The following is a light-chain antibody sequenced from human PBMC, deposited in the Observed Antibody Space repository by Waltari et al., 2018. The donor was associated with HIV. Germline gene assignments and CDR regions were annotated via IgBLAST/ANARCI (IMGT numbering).Light chain of an antibody. V-gene: IGLV1-47*01. CDR3: AAWDDSLSGWV. CDR1: SPNIGRNS. J-gene: IGLJ3*02. CDR2: RNN. Sequence: QSVLTQPPSASGTPGQRVTISCSGSSPNIGRNSLYCYQHLPGTAPKLLIYRNNQRPSGVPDRFSGPKSGTSASLAISGLRSEDEADYYCAAWDDSLSGWVFGGGTKLTVL.